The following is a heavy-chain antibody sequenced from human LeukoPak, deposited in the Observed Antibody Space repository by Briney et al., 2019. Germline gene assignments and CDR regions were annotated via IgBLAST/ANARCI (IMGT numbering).Heavy chain of an antibody. J-gene: IGHJ4*02. CDR2: IRYDGSNK. V-gene: IGHV3-30*02. CDR1: GFTFSSYG. Sequence: GGSLRLSCAASGFTFSSYGMHWVRQARGKGVEWVAFIRYDGSNKYYADSVKGRFTISRDNSKNTLYLQMNSLRAEDTAVYYCSLLLWFGELGSGFDYWGQGTLVTVSS. CDR3: SLLLWFGELGSGFDY. D-gene: IGHD3-10*01.